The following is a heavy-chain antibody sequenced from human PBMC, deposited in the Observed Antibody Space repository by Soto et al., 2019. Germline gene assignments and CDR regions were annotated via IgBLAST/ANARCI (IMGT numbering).Heavy chain of an antibody. J-gene: IGHJ4*02. D-gene: IGHD2-15*01. Sequence: ASVKVPSKASCYTFTIYGSSWVRQAPGQGREWMGWISAYNGNTNYAQKLQGRVTMTTDTSTSTAYMELRSLRSDDTAVYYCARADIPPLGYCSGGSCYQIDYWGQGTLVTVSS. V-gene: IGHV1-18*04. CDR2: ISAYNGNT. CDR3: ARADIPPLGYCSGGSCYQIDY. CDR1: CYTFTIYG.